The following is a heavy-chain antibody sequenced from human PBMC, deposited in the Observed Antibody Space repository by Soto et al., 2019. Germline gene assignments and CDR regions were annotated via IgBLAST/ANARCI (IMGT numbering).Heavy chain of an antibody. CDR2: IYPDDSDT. CDR3: ARAGIAAGGYYYYGMDV. V-gene: IGHV5-51*01. CDR1: GYSFTSYW. D-gene: IGHD6-13*01. J-gene: IGHJ6*02. Sequence: GESLKISCKGSGYSFTSYWIAWVRQMPGKGLEWMGIIYPDDSDTRYSPSFQGQVTISADKSISTAYLQWSSLRASDTAMYYCARAGIAAGGYYYYGMDVWGQGTTVTV.